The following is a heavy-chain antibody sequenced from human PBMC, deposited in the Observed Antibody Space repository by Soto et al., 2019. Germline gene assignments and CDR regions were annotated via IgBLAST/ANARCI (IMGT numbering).Heavy chain of an antibody. Sequence: PSETLSLTCTVSGGSISSGGYYWSWIRQHPGKGLEWIGYIYYSGSTYYNPSLKSRVTISVDTSKNPFSLKLSSVTAADTAVYYCARAFRYCSGGSCKTPAEYFQHWGQGTQVTVSS. CDR2: IYYSGST. V-gene: IGHV4-31*03. D-gene: IGHD2-15*01. CDR3: ARAFRYCSGGSCKTPAEYFQH. J-gene: IGHJ1*01. CDR1: GGSISSGGYY.